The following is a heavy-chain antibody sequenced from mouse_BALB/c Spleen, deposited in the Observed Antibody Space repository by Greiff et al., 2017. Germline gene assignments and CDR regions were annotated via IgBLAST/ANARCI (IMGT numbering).Heavy chain of an antibody. V-gene: IGHV7-3*02. CDR3: ARDMGAYFDY. J-gene: IGHJ2*01. Sequence: EVKVEESGGGLVQPGGSLRLSCATSGFTFTDYYMSWVRQPPGKALEWLGFIRNKANGYTTEYSASVKGRFTISRDNSQSILYLQMNTLRAEDSATYYCARDMGAYFDYWGQGTTLTVS. CDR1: GFTFTDYY. CDR2: IRNKANGYTT.